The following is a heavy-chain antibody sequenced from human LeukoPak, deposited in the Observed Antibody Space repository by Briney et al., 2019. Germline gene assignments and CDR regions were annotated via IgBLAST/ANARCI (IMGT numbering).Heavy chain of an antibody. CDR3: AKDRSKTRDYFDY. Sequence: GGSLRLSCAASGFTFSSYAMSWVRQTPGKGLEWVSAISGSGGSTYYADSVKGRFTISRDNSKNTLYLQMNSLRAEDTAVYYCAKDRSKTRDYFDYWGQGTLVTVSS. CDR2: ISGSGGST. D-gene: IGHD1/OR15-1a*01. CDR1: GFTFSSYA. J-gene: IGHJ4*02. V-gene: IGHV3-23*01.